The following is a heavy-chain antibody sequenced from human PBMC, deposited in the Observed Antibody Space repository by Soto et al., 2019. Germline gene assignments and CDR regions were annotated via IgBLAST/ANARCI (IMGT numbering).Heavy chain of an antibody. D-gene: IGHD6-19*01. CDR3: ASNIVVAGNCFDY. CDR2: IWYDGSNK. V-gene: IGHV3-33*01. J-gene: IGHJ4*02. Sequence: QVQLVESGGGVVQPGRSLRLSCAASGFTFSSYGMHWVRQAPGKGLEWVAVIWYDGSNKYYADSVKGRFTISRDNSKNTLYLQMNSLRAEDTAVYYCASNIVVAGNCFDYWGQGTLVTVSS. CDR1: GFTFSSYG.